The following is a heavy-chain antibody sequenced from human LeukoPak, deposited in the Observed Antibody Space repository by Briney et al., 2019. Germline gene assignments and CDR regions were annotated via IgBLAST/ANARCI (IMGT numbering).Heavy chain of an antibody. CDR2: IYHSGRT. V-gene: IGHV4-39*01. D-gene: IGHD1-14*01. CDR1: GVSITSSDYY. Sequence: PSETLSLTCTVSGVSITSSDYYWGWLRQPPGKGLEWLGSIYHSGRTYYNPPLESRTTISEDTSNNLFLLKLSSVTAAASAFSYCARYRTAINQYGPWDAFDIWGQGTMVIVSS. CDR3: ARYRTAINQYGPWDAFDI. J-gene: IGHJ3*02.